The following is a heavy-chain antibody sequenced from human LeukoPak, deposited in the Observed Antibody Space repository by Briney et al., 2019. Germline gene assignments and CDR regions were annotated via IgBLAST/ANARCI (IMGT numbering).Heavy chain of an antibody. J-gene: IGHJ4*02. CDR2: IYYSGST. D-gene: IGHD1-26*01. Sequence: SETLSLTCTVSGGSISSSSYSWGWLRQPPGKGLEWIGSIYYSGSTYYNPSLKSRVTISVDASKNQFSLKLSSVTAADTAVYYCARQYTRKDSGSHTENDYWGQGTLVTVSS. V-gene: IGHV4-39*01. CDR1: GGSISSSSYS. CDR3: ARQYTRKDSGSHTENDY.